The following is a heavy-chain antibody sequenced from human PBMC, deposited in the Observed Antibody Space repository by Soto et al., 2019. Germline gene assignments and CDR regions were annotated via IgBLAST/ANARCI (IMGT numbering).Heavy chain of an antibody. V-gene: IGHV3-30*04. CDR1: GFIFSTYA. Sequence: QVQLVESGGGVVQPGRSLRLSCAASGFIFSTYAMHWVRQAPGKGLEWVTFISYDGRNKYYADSVKDRFTISRDNSKNTLYLLMNSLRTEDTAVYYCAREYDSIGYGYDAFDIWGQGTMVTVSS. D-gene: IGHD3-22*01. CDR3: AREYDSIGYGYDAFDI. CDR2: ISYDGRNK. J-gene: IGHJ3*02.